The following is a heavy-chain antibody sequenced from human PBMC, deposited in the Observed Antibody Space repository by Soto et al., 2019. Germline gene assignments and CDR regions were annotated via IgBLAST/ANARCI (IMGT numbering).Heavy chain of an antibody. V-gene: IGHV3-48*01. CDR1: GFTFSSYS. J-gene: IGHJ5*02. D-gene: IGHD5-18*01. CDR2: ISSSSSTI. CDR3: ARDVDTAMVPNWFDP. Sequence: GESLKISCAASGFTFSSYSMNWVRQAPGKGLEWVSYISSSSSTIYYADSVKGRFTISRDNAKNSLYLQMNSLRAEDTAVYYCARDVDTAMVPNWFDPWGQGTLVTVSS.